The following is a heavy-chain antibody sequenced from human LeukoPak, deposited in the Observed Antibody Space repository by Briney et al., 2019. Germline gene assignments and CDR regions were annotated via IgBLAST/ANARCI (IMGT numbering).Heavy chain of an antibody. Sequence: SDTLSLTRTVSGGSISNYYWSWIRQPAGKGLEWIGRINTSGSTNYNPSLESRVTMSVDTSNNQFPLKLNSVTAADTAVYFCARSRGTALITRFDYWGQGTLVTVSS. V-gene: IGHV4-4*07. CDR1: GGSISNYY. CDR3: ARSRGTALITRFDY. D-gene: IGHD3-10*01. CDR2: INTSGST. J-gene: IGHJ4*02.